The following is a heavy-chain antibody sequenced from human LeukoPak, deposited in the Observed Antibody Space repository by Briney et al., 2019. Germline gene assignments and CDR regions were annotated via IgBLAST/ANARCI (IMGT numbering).Heavy chain of an antibody. V-gene: IGHV3-30-3*01. D-gene: IGHD1-26*01. Sequence: GRSLRLSCAASGFTFSSYAVHWVRQAPGKGLEWVAVISYDGSNKYYADSVRGRFTISRDNSKNTLYLQMNSLRAEDTAVYYCAREGGSWAAYYFDYWGQGTLVTVSS. CDR1: GFTFSSYA. J-gene: IGHJ4*02. CDR2: ISYDGSNK. CDR3: AREGGSWAAYYFDY.